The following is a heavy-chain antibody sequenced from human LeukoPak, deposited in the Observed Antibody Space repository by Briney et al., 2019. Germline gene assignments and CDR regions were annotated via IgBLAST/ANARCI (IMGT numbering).Heavy chain of an antibody. Sequence: GASVKVSCKASGYTFTSYAMHWVRQAPGQRLEWLGWINAGNGNTKYSQKFQGRVTITRDTSASTAYMELSSLRSEDTAVYYCARAYYDFWSGPGDYWGQGTLVTVSS. J-gene: IGHJ4*02. CDR2: INAGNGNT. CDR3: ARAYYDFWSGPGDY. D-gene: IGHD3-3*01. CDR1: GYTFTSYA. V-gene: IGHV1-3*01.